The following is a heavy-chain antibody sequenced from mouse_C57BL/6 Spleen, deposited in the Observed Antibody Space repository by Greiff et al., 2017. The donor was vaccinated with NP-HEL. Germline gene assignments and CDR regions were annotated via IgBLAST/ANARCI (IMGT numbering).Heavy chain of an antibody. CDR1: GYSITSGYY. Sequence: EVKLVESGPGLVKPSQSLSLTCSVTGYSITSGYYWNWIRQFPGNKLEWMGYISYDGSNNYNPSLKNRISITRDTSKNQFFLKLNSVTTEDTATYYCASKLLFAYWGQGTLVTVSA. CDR2: ISYDGSN. CDR3: ASKLLFAY. V-gene: IGHV3-6*01. J-gene: IGHJ3*01.